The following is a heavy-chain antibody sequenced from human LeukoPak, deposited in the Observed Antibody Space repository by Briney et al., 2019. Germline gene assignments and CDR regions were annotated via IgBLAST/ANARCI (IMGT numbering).Heavy chain of an antibody. CDR2: ISYDGTNK. J-gene: IGHJ4*02. D-gene: IGHD2-21*02. V-gene: IGHV3-30-3*01. CDR3: AGGFVLGAAKNYFDY. Sequence: GGSLRLSCAASGFTFTNYALHWVRQAPGKGLEWVAVISYDGTNKYYADSVKSRFTISRDNSKNTLSLQMNSLRAEDTALYYCAGGFVLGAAKNYFDYWGQGALVTVSS. CDR1: GFTFTNYA.